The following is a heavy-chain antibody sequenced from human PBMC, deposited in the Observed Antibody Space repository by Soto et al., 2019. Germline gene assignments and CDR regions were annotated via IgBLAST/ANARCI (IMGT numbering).Heavy chain of an antibody. Sequence: PGESLKISCKGSGYSFTSYWIGWVRQMPGKGLEWMGIIYPGDSDTRYSPSFQGQVTISADKSISTAYLQWSSLKASDTAMYYCASKYNSPWSGGAFDIWGQGTMVTVSS. J-gene: IGHJ3*02. CDR3: ASKYNSPWSGGAFDI. CDR2: IYPGDSDT. D-gene: IGHD6-19*01. V-gene: IGHV5-51*01. CDR1: GYSFTSYW.